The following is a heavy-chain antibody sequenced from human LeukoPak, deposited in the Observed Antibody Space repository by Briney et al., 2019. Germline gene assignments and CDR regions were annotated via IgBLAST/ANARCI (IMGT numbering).Heavy chain of an antibody. D-gene: IGHD2-21*01. Sequence: PGRSLRLSCTASGFTFGDHAMSWVRQAPGKGLEWVGFIRSKTYRGTTEYAASVKGRFTISRDDSKSIDYLQMNSLKTEDTAVYYCTRGPIPLLRFYRMDVWGQGTTVTVSS. CDR1: GFTFGDHA. V-gene: IGHV3-49*04. CDR3: TRGPIPLLRFYRMDV. J-gene: IGHJ6*02. CDR2: IRSKTYRGTT.